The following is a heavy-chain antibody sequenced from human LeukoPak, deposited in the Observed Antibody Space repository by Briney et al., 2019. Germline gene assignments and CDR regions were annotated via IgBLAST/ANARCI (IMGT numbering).Heavy chain of an antibody. CDR3: ATGWGTMVPQWFDP. CDR1: GYTLTELS. D-gene: IGHD3-10*01. J-gene: IGHJ5*02. Sequence: GASVKVSCKVSGYTLTELSMHWVRQAPGKGLEWMGGFDPEDGETIYAQKFQGRVTMTEDTSTDTAYMELSSLRSEDTAVYYCATGWGTMVPQWFDPWGQGTLVTVSS. CDR2: FDPEDGET. V-gene: IGHV1-24*01.